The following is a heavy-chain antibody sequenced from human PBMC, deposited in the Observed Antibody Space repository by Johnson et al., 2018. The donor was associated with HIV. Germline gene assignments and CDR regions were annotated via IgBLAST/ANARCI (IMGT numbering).Heavy chain of an antibody. CDR1: GFTFSSYA. CDR3: ARGLLVGIAARPDAFDI. Sequence: QVQLVESGGGVVQPGRSLRLSCAASGFTFSSYAMHWVRQAPGKGLEWVALISYDGSNQYYANSVKGRFTISRDNSKNTLYPQMTSLRAEDTAVYYCARGLLVGIAARPDAFDIWGQGTTVTVSS. J-gene: IGHJ3*02. V-gene: IGHV3-30*04. D-gene: IGHD6-6*01. CDR2: ISYDGSNQ.